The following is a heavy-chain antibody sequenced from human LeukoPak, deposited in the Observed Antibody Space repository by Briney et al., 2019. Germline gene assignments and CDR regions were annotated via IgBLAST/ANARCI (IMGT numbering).Heavy chain of an antibody. V-gene: IGHV1-8*02. CDR1: GYTFTGYY. J-gene: IGHJ5*02. D-gene: IGHD3-16*02. Sequence: ASVKVSCKASGYTFTGYYMHWVRQATGQGLEWMGWMNPNSGNTGYAQKFQGRVTMTRNTSISTAYMELSSLRSEDTAVYYCAREGITFGGVIVPNWFDPWGQGTLVTVSS. CDR3: AREGITFGGVIVPNWFDP. CDR2: MNPNSGNT.